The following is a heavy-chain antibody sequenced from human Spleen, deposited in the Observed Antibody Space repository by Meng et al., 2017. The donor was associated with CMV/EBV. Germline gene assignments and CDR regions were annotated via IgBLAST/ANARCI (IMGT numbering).Heavy chain of an antibody. Sequence: SETLSLTCAVYGGSFSGYYWSWIRQPPGKGLEWIGEINHSGSTNYNPSLKSRVTISVDTSKNQFSLKLRSVTAADTAVYYCARGRLSYYYASGSYYKPSRGFDIWGQGTMVTVSS. D-gene: IGHD3-10*01. V-gene: IGHV4-34*01. J-gene: IGHJ3*02. CDR1: GGSFSGYY. CDR2: INHSGST. CDR3: ARGRLSYYYASGSYYKPSRGFDI.